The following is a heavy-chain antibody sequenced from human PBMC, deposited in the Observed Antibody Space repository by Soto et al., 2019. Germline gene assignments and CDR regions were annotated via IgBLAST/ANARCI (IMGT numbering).Heavy chain of an antibody. CDR2: IFYSVST. J-gene: IGHJ5*02. V-gene: IGHV4-30-4*01. Sequence: PSETLSLTCTVSGGSISSGDYYWSWILHPPGKGLEWIGYIFYSVSTYYNPSLKSRVTISVDTSKNQFYLKLSSVTAADTAVYYCARASGYCSRINCYPCESWGQGTLVSVSS. CDR3: ARASGYCSRINCYPCES. CDR1: GGSISSGDYY. D-gene: IGHD2-2*01.